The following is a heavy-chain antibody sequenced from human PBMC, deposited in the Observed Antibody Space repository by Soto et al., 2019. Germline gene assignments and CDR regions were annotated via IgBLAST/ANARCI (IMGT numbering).Heavy chain of an antibody. CDR2: IDPSDSYT. V-gene: IGHV5-10-1*01. D-gene: IGHD3-22*01. CDR1: GYSFTGYW. J-gene: IGHJ3*02. CDR3: ARLYYYDSSGWSDAFDI. Sequence: GESLKISCKGSGYSFTGYWISWVRQMPGKGLEWMGRIDPSDSYTNYSPSFQGHVTISADKSISTAYLQWSSLKASDTAMYYCARLYYYDSSGWSDAFDIWGQGTMVTVSS.